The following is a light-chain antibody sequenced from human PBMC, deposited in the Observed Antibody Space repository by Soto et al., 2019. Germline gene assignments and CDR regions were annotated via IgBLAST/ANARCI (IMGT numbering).Light chain of an antibody. CDR2: GSS. V-gene: IGKV3-20*01. Sequence: EVVLTQSTGTLSLSPGERATLSCRASENVSNNYLAWYQQKPGQAPRLLIFGSSGRAAGIPDRFSGSGSGTDFTLRNSSKEPEDFVVYYCQQYGSSPPYTFGQGTNLEIK. CDR3: QQYGSSPPYT. J-gene: IGKJ2*01. CDR1: ENVSNNY.